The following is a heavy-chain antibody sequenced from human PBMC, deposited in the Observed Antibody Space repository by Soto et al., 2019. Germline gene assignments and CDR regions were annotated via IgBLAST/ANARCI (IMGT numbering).Heavy chain of an antibody. D-gene: IGHD3-16*01. V-gene: IGHV3-49*03. CDR3: ARNGVQITDFDYPHYGLDV. J-gene: IGHJ6*02. CDR1: GFSFGDYA. Sequence: GGSLRLSCKASGFSFGDYAMNWFRQSPGEGLEWVGFVRSKVYGGTTDYAASVRGRFTISRDDSKSIAYLQMNSLKTDDTAVYYCARNGVQITDFDYPHYGLDVWGPGTTVTVSS. CDR2: VRSKVYGGTT.